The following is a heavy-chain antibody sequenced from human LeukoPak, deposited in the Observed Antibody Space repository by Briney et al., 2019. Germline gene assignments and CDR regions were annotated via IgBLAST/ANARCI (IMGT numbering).Heavy chain of an antibody. D-gene: IGHD6-6*01. CDR1: GASISSINYY. Sequence: SETLSLACNVSGASISSINYYWGWIRQPPGKGLEWIANVYYSGSTYYNPSLKSRVTISVDTSKNQFSLKLTSVTAADTAIYYCATYIAPRRAFDYWGQGTLVTVSS. V-gene: IGHV4-39*07. CDR3: ATYIAPRRAFDY. J-gene: IGHJ4*02. CDR2: VYYSGST.